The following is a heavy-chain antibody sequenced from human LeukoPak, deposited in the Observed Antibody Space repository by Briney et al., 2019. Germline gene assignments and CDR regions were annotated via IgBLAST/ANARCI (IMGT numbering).Heavy chain of an antibody. D-gene: IGHD3-10*01. V-gene: IGHV3-7*03. CDR2: IKQEGSEK. CDR1: GFTFSSYW. J-gene: IGHJ4*02. Sequence: GGSLRLSCAASGFTFSSYWMSWVRQAPGKGLERGANIKQEGSEKYYVDTVKGRFTISRDNAKNSLYLQMNSLRAEDTAVYYCARAGGHGFDYWGQGTLVTVSS. CDR3: ARAGGHGFDY.